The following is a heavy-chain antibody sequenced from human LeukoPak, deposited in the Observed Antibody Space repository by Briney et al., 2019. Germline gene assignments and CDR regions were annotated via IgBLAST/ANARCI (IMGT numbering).Heavy chain of an antibody. V-gene: IGHV3-49*04. CDR2: IRSKAYGGTT. J-gene: IGHJ4*02. Sequence: PGGSLRLSCTASGFTFGDYAMSWVRQAPGKGLEWVGFIRSKAYGGTTEYAASVKGRFTISRDDSKSIAYLQMNSLKTEDTAVYYCSSGHSSSTSCYDYWGQGTLVTVSS. D-gene: IGHD2-2*01. CDR1: GFTFGDYA. CDR3: SSGHSSSTSCYDY.